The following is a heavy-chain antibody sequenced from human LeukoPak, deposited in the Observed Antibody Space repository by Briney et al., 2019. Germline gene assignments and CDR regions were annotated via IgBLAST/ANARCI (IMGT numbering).Heavy chain of an antibody. D-gene: IGHD3-10*01. V-gene: IGHV4-30-4*07. Sequence: PSETLSLTCAVSGGSISSGGYSWSWIRQPPGKGLEWIGYIYYSGSTYYNPSLKSRVTISVDTSKNQFSLKLSSVTAADTAVYYCARANYGSGNWFDPWGQGTLVTVSS. J-gene: IGHJ5*02. CDR3: ARANYGSGNWFDP. CDR2: IYYSGST. CDR1: GGSISSGGYS.